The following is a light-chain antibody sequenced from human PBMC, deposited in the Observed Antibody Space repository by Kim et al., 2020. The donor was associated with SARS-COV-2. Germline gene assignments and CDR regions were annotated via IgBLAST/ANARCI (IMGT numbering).Light chain of an antibody. CDR2: DNV. CDR1: RSNIGPNY. Sequence: QSVLTQPPSVSAAPGQKVIISCSGGRSNIGPNYVSWYQHLPGRAPRLLIYDNVERASGTPDRFSASKSGTSATLDITGLQTGDEADYFCATYDNNILAVVFGGGTQLTVL. V-gene: IGLV1-51*01. CDR3: ATYDNNILAVV. J-gene: IGLJ3*02.